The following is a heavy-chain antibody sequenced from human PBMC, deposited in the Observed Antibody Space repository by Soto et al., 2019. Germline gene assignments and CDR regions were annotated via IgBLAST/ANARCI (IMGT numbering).Heavy chain of an antibody. CDR1: GFTFSSYG. J-gene: IGHJ6*03. CDR3: ARAGGSSPAPFYYYYDMDV. Sequence: GGSLRLSCAASGFTFSSYGMHWVRQAPGKGLEWVAVIWYDGSNKYYADSVKGRFTISRDNSKNTLYLQMNSLRAEDTAVYYCARAGGSSPAPFYYYYDMDVWGKGTTVTVSS. CDR2: IWYDGSNK. V-gene: IGHV3-33*08. D-gene: IGHD6-6*01.